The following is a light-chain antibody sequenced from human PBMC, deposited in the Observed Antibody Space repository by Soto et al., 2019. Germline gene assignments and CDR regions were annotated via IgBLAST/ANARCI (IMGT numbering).Light chain of an antibody. CDR1: QNIRSY. Sequence: DIQMTQSPSSLSASVGDRVTITCRASQNIRSYLNWYQQKPGKAPQLLIYATSSLQTGVPSRFSASGSGTDFSLVICDLQPEDSVTYYCQQGYSSRWTSGRGTKVEI. CDR2: ATS. J-gene: IGKJ1*01. V-gene: IGKV1-39*01. CDR3: QQGYSSRWT.